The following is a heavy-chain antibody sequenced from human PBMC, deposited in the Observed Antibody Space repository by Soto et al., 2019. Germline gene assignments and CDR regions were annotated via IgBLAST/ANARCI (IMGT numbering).Heavy chain of an antibody. CDR2: ISYDGSNK. J-gene: IGHJ4*01. D-gene: IGHD6-13*01. Sequence: PEGSLRLSCAASGFTFSSYGMHWDRQAPGKGMEWVAVISYDGSNKYYADSVKGRFTISRDNSKNTQYLQMNSRRAEDTAVYYWAKDQSFLNYSSCWYYYWGQGSLVAVSS. V-gene: IGHV3-30*18. CDR3: AKDQSFLNYSSCWYYY. CDR1: GFTFSSYG.